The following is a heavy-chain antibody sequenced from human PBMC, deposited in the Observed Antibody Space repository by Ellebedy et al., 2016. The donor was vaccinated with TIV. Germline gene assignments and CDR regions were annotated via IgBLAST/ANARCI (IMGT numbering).Heavy chain of an antibody. CDR1: GYTFISYG. J-gene: IGHJ4*02. Sequence: AASVTVSCKAFGYTFISYGVSWVRQAPGQGLEWMGWINTNTGNPTYAQDFTGRFVFSLDTSANTAYLQISSLKAEDTAVYYCARGDDLYDGSWNHDTELVHWGQGSLVTVSS. CDR3: ARGDDLYDGSWNHDTELVH. D-gene: IGHD3-10*01. CDR2: INTNTGNP. V-gene: IGHV7-4-1*02.